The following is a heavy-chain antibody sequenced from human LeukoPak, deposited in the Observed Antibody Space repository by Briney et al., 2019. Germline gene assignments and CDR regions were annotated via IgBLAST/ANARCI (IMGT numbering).Heavy chain of an antibody. J-gene: IGHJ3*02. CDR1: GFTFSSYW. CDR2: IKQDGSEK. Sequence: PGGSLRLSCAASGFTFSSYWKSWVRQAPGKGLEWVANIKQDGSEKYYVDSVKGRFTISRDNAKNSLYLQMNSLRAEDTAVYYCARESTITFGGWAFDIWGQGTMVTVSS. CDR3: ARESTITFGGWAFDI. V-gene: IGHV3-7*01. D-gene: IGHD3-16*01.